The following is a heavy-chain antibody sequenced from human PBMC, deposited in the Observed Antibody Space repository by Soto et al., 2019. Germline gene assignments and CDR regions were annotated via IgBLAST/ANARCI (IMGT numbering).Heavy chain of an antibody. CDR1: GFTFSSYW. CDR2: IKQDGSEK. V-gene: IGHV3-7*01. D-gene: IGHD6-13*01. J-gene: IGHJ3*02. CDR3: AGDSSSWHDAFDI. Sequence: PGGSLRLSCAASGFTFSSYWMSWVRQAPGKGLEWVANIKQDGSEKYYVDSVKGRFTISRDNAKNSLYLQMNSLRAEDTAVYYCAGDSSSWHDAFDIWGQGTMVTVSS.